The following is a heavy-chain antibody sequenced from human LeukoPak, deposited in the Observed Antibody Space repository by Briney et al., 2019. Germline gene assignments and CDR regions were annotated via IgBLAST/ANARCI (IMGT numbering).Heavy chain of an antibody. Sequence: GGSLRLSCAASGFTFSNAWMSWVRQAPGKGLEWVGRIKSKTDGGTTDYAAPVKGRFTISRDDSKNTLYLQMNSLKTEDTAVYYCTTDWAIVVVPAAMDYYYYGMDVWGQGTTVTVSS. D-gene: IGHD2-2*01. V-gene: IGHV3-15*01. CDR3: TTDWAIVVVPAAMDYYYYGMDV. J-gene: IGHJ6*02. CDR2: IKSKTDGGTT. CDR1: GFTFSNAW.